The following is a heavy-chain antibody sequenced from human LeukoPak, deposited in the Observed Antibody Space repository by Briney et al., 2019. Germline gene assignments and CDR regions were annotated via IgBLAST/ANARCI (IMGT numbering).Heavy chain of an antibody. V-gene: IGHV4-34*01. CDR2: INHSGST. CDR1: GGSFSGYY. Sequence: SETLSLTCAVYGGSFSGYYWSWIRQPPGKGLEWIGEINHSGSTNYNPSLKSRVTISVDTSKNQFSLKLSSVTAAVTAVYYCASQNHIAVAIDYWGQGTLVTVSS. D-gene: IGHD6-19*01. J-gene: IGHJ4*02. CDR3: ASQNHIAVAIDY.